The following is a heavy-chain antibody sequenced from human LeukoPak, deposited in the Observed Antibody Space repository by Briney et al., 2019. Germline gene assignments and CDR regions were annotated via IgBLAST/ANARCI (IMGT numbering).Heavy chain of an antibody. CDR1: GGTFSSYG. J-gene: IGHJ4*02. D-gene: IGHD1-26*01. Sequence: EASVKVSCKASGGTFSSYGISWVRQAPGQGLEWMGWISAYNGNTNYAQKLQGRVTMTTDTSTSTAYMELRSLRSDDTAVYYCARDLGATYYFDYWGQGTLVTVSS. V-gene: IGHV1-18*01. CDR2: ISAYNGNT. CDR3: ARDLGATYYFDY.